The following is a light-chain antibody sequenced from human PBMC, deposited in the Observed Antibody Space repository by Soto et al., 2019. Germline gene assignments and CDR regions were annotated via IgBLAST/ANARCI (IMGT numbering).Light chain of an antibody. Sequence: IRVKTSPAAVSLSIGERATLSYRASQSVSSYLAWYQQKPGQAPRLLIYGASTRATGIPARFSGSGSGTEFTLTISSLQSEDFAVYYCQQYNNWPRTFGQGTKVDIK. CDR2: GAS. J-gene: IGKJ1*01. CDR3: QQYNNWPRT. V-gene: IGKV3-15*01. CDR1: QSVSSY.